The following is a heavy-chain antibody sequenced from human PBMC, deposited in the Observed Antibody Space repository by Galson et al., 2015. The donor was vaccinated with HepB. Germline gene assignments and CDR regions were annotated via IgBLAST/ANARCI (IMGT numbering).Heavy chain of an antibody. D-gene: IGHD6-19*01. V-gene: IGHV3-30*18. CDR1: GFTFSSYG. Sequence: SLRLSCAASGFTFSSYGMHWVRQAPGKGLEWVAVISYDGSNKYYADSVKGRFTISRDNSKNTLYLQMNSLRAEDTAVYYCAKGSEQWLVKTHFDYWGQGTLVTVSS. CDR2: ISYDGSNK. J-gene: IGHJ4*02. CDR3: AKGSEQWLVKTHFDY.